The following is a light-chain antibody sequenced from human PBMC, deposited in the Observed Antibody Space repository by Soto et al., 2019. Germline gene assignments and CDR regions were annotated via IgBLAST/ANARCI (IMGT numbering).Light chain of an antibody. Sequence: QSALAQPASVSGSPGQSITISCTGTSSDVGAYDAVSWYQQHPGKAPQVIIYRGTKRPSGVSTRFSGSVSGNTASLTVSGVQAEGEAENFWGASAPKSTYGFGTGTKVTVL. CDR1: SSDVGAYDA. V-gene: IGLV2-23*01. J-gene: IGLJ1*01. CDR3: GASAPKSTYG. CDR2: RGT.